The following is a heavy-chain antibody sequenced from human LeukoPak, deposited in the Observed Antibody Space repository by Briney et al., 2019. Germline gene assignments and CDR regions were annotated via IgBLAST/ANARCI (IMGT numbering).Heavy chain of an antibody. CDR2: INWNSDSI. Sequence: GRSLRLSRAASGFTFDDYAMHWVRQAPGKGLEWVSGINWNSDSIDYADSVKGRFTISRDNAKNSLYLQMNSLRPEDTALYYCAKGDSSTPKYYLGYWGQGTLVTVSS. V-gene: IGHV3-9*01. CDR3: AKGDSSTPKYYLGY. J-gene: IGHJ4*02. CDR1: GFTFDDYA. D-gene: IGHD3-22*01.